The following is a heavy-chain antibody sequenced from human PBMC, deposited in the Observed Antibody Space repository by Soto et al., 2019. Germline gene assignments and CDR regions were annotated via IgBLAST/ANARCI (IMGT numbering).Heavy chain of an antibody. CDR3: ARARWYDAFDV. J-gene: IGHJ3*01. CDR1: GFFISSGNY. D-gene: IGHD2-15*01. V-gene: IGHV4-38-2*01. CDR2: IFHGGKN. Sequence: SETLSLTCAVSGFFISSGNYWGWIRKPPGKGLEWIGSIFHGGKNYYNPSLKSRVKISVDMSKNQFSLKLNSVTAADTAVYYCARARWYDAFDVWGQGTVVTVSS.